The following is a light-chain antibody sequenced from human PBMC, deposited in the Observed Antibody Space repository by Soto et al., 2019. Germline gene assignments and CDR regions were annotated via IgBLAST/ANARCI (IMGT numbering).Light chain of an antibody. CDR3: SLYTSENTYV. J-gene: IGLJ1*01. CDR1: STDFVSYNR. CDR2: EAS. Sequence: QSALTQPPSVSGSPGQSVTISCTGTSTDFVSYNRVSWYQQPPGTAPKLIIYEASNRPSGVPGRFSGSKSGNTASLTISGVQAADEADYYCSLYTSENTYVFGTGTKLTVL. V-gene: IGLV2-18*01.